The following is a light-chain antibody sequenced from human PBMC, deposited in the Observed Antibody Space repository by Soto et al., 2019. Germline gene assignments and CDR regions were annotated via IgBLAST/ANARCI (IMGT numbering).Light chain of an antibody. J-gene: IGKJ4*01. Sequence: EIVMTQSPATLSVSPGERATLSCRASQSVSSNLAWYQQKPGQAPRLLIYGASTRATGVPARFNGSGSGTEFTLTIDSLQSEDFAVYYCQQYNRWVTFGGGTKVDIK. V-gene: IGKV3-15*01. CDR3: QQYNRWVT. CDR2: GAS. CDR1: QSVSSN.